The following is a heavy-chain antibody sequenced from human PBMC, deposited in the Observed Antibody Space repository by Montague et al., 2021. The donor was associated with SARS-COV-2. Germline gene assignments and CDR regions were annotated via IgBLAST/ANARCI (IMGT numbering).Heavy chain of an antibody. V-gene: IGHV4-31*03. CDR3: AREPESTITIFGVVSRYGMDV. Sequence: TLSLTCTVSGGSISSSSYYWGWIRQPPGKGLEWIGYIYYSGSTYYNPSLKSRVTISVDTSKNQFSLKLSSVTAADTAVYYCAREPESTITIFGVVSRYGMDVWGQGTRSPSP. CDR2: IYYSGST. J-gene: IGHJ6*02. D-gene: IGHD3-3*01. CDR1: GGSISSSSYY.